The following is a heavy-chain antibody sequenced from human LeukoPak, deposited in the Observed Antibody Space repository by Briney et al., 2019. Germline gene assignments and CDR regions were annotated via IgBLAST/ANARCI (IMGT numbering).Heavy chain of an antibody. CDR3: VRDAAYNAFNM. CDR1: GFTVSSNY. D-gene: IGHD2-15*01. J-gene: IGHJ3*02. Sequence: PGGSLRLSCAASGFTVSSNYMSWVRQAPGKGLEWVSVIYSGGSTYYADSVKGRLTISRDNAKNLLYLQMNSLRDEDTAVYYCVRDAAYNAFNMWGQGTMVTVSS. V-gene: IGHV3-53*01. CDR2: IYSGGST.